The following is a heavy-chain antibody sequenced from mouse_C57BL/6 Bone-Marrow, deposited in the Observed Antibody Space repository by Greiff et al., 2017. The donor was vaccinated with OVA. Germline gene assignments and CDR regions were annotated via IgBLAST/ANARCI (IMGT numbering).Heavy chain of an antibody. J-gene: IGHJ4*01. CDR2: IWRGGST. D-gene: IGHD1-1*01. V-gene: IGHV2-5*01. CDR3: AKMDYYGSPYAMDY. CDR1: GFSLTSYG. Sequence: VKLVESGPGLVQPSQSLSITCTVSGFSLTSYGVHWVRQSPGKGLEWLGVIWRGGSTDYNAAFMSRLSITKDNSKSQVFFKMNSLQADDTAIDYCAKMDYYGSPYAMDYWGQGTSVTVSA.